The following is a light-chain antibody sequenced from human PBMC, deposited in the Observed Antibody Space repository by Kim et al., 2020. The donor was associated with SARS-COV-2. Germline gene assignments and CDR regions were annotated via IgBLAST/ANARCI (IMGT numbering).Light chain of an antibody. J-gene: IGLJ3*02. Sequence: QAVVTQEPSLTVSPGETVTVTCASTTGAVTSGFYATWFQVKPGQAPKTLIYSSSHKHSWTPARFSGSLLGGKAALTLSGAQPEDEAEYFCLLYYGAFWMFGGGTQLTVL. CDR1: TGAVTSGFY. CDR3: LLYYGAFWM. CDR2: SSS. V-gene: IGLV7-43*01.